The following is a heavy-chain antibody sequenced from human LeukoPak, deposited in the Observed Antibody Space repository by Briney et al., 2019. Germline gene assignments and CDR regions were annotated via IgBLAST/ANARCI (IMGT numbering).Heavy chain of an antibody. Sequence: GGSLRLSCAASEFTFISSAMYWVRQAPGKGLEWVAVISYDGSNKYYADSVKGRFTISRDNSRNTLYLQMNSLRPEDTAVYYCARARPSMWIDYWGQGTLVTVSS. V-gene: IGHV3-30*04. CDR3: ARARPSMWIDY. CDR2: ISYDGSNK. D-gene: IGHD5-12*01. CDR1: EFTFISSA. J-gene: IGHJ4*02.